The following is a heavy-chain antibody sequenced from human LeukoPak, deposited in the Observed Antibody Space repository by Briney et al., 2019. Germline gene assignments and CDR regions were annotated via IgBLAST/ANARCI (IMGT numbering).Heavy chain of an antibody. CDR2: IFYTGKT. CDR3: ARVFDS. J-gene: IGHJ4*02. Sequence: PSETLSLTCTVSGRSVYTSDYYWGWVRQPPGKGPEWIGDIFYTGKTNYNPSLKSRVSISIDTSKNQFSLKLTSVTAADTAVYYCARVFDSWGQGTLVTVSS. V-gene: IGHV4-39*07. CDR1: GRSVYTSDYY.